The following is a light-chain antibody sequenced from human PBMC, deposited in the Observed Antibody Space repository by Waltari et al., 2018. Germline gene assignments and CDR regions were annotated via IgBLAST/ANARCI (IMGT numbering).Light chain of an antibody. CDR1: ETVGRY. CDR2: DAS. J-gene: IGKJ1*01. V-gene: IGKV3-20*01. Sequence: EIVLTQSPGTLSLSAGDRATLSCRASETVGRYLVWYQQKPGQAPRLLIYDASSRATGIPDRFSGSGSGTDFSLTISRLEPEDFAVYYCQHYVRIPVTFGQGTKVEIK. CDR3: QHYVRIPVT.